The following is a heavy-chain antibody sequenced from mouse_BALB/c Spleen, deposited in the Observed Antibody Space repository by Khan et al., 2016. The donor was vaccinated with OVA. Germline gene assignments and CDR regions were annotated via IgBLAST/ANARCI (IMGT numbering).Heavy chain of an antibody. Sequence: VKLEESGPGLVAPSQSLFITCTVSGFSLTSYGVHWVRQPPGTGLEWPGVIWAGGSTNYNSALMSRLSISKDNSKNQVYYKKNSRQTEDTAMYYCARLEDIGGQGTTLTVSS. J-gene: IGHJ2*01. V-gene: IGHV2-9*02. CDR1: GFSLTSYG. CDR3: ARLEDI. CDR2: IWAGGST. D-gene: IGHD1-3*01.